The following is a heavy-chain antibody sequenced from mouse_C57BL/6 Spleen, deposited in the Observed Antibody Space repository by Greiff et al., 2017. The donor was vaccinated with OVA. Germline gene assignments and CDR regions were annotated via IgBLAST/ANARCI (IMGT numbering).Heavy chain of an antibody. D-gene: IGHD2-1*01. CDR3: ARERNGNFLAD. Sequence: EVKLMESGGGLVKPGGSLKLSCAASGFTFSSYAMSWVRQTPEKRLEWVATISDGGSYTYYPDNVKGRFTISRDNAKNNLYLQMSHLKSEDTAMYYCARERNGNFLADWGQGTLVTVSA. V-gene: IGHV5-4*01. CDR1: GFTFSSYA. J-gene: IGHJ3*01. CDR2: ISDGGSYT.